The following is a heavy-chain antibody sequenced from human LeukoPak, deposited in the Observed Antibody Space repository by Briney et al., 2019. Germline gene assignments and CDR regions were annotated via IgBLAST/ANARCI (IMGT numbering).Heavy chain of an antibody. V-gene: IGHV3-53*01. CDR1: GFSVGGNY. D-gene: IGHD1-1*01. Sequence: PEGSLRLSCAASGFSVGGNYISWVRQAPGKGLEWVSMIYSDGSIFHADSVKGRFTMSRDNSRNTLDLQMNSLRVEDTAVYFCARDRRRLRGMNGDGDAFDIWGQGTMVTVSS. J-gene: IGHJ3*02. CDR2: IYSDGSI. CDR3: ARDRRRLRGMNGDGDAFDI.